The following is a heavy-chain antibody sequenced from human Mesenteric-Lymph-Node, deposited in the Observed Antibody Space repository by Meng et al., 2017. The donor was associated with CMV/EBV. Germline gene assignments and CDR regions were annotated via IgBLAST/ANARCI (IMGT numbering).Heavy chain of an antibody. CDR3: ARDALGMGGRHGLDV. CDR2: INPNSGGT. J-gene: IGHJ6*02. V-gene: IGHV1-2*02. Sequence: ASVKVSCKASGYTFTDSYMQWIRQAPGQGLEWMGWINPNSGGTRNAQKFQGRVTMTSDTSTSTMYMELSSLRAEDTAVYYCARDALGMGGRHGLDVWGQGTTVTVSS. D-gene: IGHD1-26*01. CDR1: GYTFTDSY.